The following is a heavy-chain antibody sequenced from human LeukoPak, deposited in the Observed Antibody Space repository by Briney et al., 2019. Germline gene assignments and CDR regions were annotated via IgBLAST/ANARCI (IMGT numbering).Heavy chain of an antibody. V-gene: IGHV4-4*07. CDR1: GVSISGYW. D-gene: IGHD2-15*01. Sequence: SETLSLTCDVSGVSISGYWWSWIRQPAGKGLEWIGRMYTDGDTNYNPALKSRVTVSVDTSKNLISLKLVSVTAADTAVYYCASAPAGCGGTCPFDSWGQGTLVTVSS. J-gene: IGHJ4*02. CDR2: MYTDGDT. CDR3: ASAPAGCGGTCPFDS.